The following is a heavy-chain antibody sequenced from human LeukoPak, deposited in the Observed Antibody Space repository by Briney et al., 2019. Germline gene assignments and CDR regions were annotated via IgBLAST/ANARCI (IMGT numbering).Heavy chain of an antibody. CDR1: GFIFSSYW. CDR3: ARVPYSTGAFDY. Sequence: GWSLTLSCAASGFIFSSYWMSWVRQAPGNGLEWVTHIKQDGSEKYYVASVKGRFTISRDNAKNSLYLQMNSRRDEDTALYYCARVPYSTGAFDYWGQGTLVTVSS. V-gene: IGHV3-7*01. D-gene: IGHD6-19*01. J-gene: IGHJ4*02. CDR2: IKQDGSEK.